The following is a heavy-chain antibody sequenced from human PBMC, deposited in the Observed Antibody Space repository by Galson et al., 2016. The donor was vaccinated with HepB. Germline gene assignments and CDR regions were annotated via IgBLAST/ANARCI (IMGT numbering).Heavy chain of an antibody. CDR1: GYTFTRYY. CDR2: INPSGGST. Sequence: SVKVSCKASGYTFTRYYIHWVRQAPGQGLEWMGVINPSGGSTKDAQKFQGRVTMTRDTSTSTVYMELSSLEASDTAFYYCARPSYLDSSGFYFLDYWGQGTLVTVSS. J-gene: IGHJ4*02. D-gene: IGHD6-19*01. CDR3: ARPSYLDSSGFYFLDY. V-gene: IGHV1-46*01.